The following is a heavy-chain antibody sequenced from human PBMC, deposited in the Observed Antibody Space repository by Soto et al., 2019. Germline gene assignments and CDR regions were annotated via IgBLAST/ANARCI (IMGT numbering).Heavy chain of an antibody. V-gene: IGHV1-69*01. J-gene: IGHJ6*02. CDR1: GGTFSSYA. CDR2: IIPVFGTT. Sequence: QVQLVQSGAEVKKPGSSVKVSCKASGGTFSSYAISWLRQAPGQGLEWMGGIIPVFGTTNYDQKFQGRVTITADGSTSTAYMELSSLRSADTAVYYCATSSHDIVVGTAAGNQYYYVMDVWGQGTTVTVSS. D-gene: IGHD2-2*01. CDR3: ATSSHDIVVGTAAGNQYYYVMDV.